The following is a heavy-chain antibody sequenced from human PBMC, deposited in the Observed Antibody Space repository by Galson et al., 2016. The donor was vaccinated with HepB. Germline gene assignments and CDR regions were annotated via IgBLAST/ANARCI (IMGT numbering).Heavy chain of an antibody. V-gene: IGHV4-59*01. J-gene: IGHJ4*02. CDR3: ARGPITMLVDGSFDY. D-gene: IGHD3-22*01. CDR1: DDSISSYY. Sequence: ETLSLTCTVSDDSISSYYWGWIRQPPGKGLEWIGYVYSAGSTNYNPSLKRRVTISVDTSKNQFSLKLSSVTAADTAVYYCARGPITMLVDGSFDYWGQGTLVTVSS. CDR2: VYSAGST.